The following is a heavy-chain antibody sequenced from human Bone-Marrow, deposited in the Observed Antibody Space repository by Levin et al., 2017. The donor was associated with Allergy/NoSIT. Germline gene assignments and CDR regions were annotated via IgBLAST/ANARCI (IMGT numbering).Heavy chain of an antibody. Sequence: KISCKASGDIFNTSAISWVRQAPGQGLEWVGGIIPLSQTSTYAQQFKGRVTILADISTSTAYMEVTSLRSEDTAVYYCARGTAPTGTPFYYYYGMDVWGQGTTVTVSS. V-gene: IGHV1-69*06. J-gene: IGHJ6*02. CDR3: ARGTAPTGTPFYYYYGMDV. CDR1: GDIFNTSA. D-gene: IGHD1-1*01. CDR2: IIPLSQTS.